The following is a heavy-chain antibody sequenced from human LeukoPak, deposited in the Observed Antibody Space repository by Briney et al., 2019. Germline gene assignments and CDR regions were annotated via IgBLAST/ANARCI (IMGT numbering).Heavy chain of an antibody. CDR1: GYSISSGYY. CDR2: IYHSGST. J-gene: IGHJ4*02. CDR3: ARDCYDILTGYSLDY. V-gene: IGHV4-38-2*02. D-gene: IGHD3-9*01. Sequence: SETLSLTCTVSGYSISSGYYWGWIRQPPGKGLEWIGSIYHSGSTYYNPSLKSRVTISVDTSKNQFSLKLSSVTAADTAVYYCARDCYDILTGYSLDYWGQGTLVTVSS.